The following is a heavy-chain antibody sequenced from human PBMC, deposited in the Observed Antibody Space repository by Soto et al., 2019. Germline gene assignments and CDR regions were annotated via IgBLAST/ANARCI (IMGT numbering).Heavy chain of an antibody. Sequence: SETLSLTCAVYGGSFSGYYWSWIRQPPGKGLEWIGEINHSGSTNYNPSLKSRVTISVDTSKNQFSLKLSSVTAADTAVYYCARGLLSSWYQGNWFDPWGQGTLVTVSS. J-gene: IGHJ5*02. CDR1: GGSFSGYY. V-gene: IGHV4-34*01. CDR2: INHSGST. CDR3: ARGLLSSWYQGNWFDP. D-gene: IGHD6-13*01.